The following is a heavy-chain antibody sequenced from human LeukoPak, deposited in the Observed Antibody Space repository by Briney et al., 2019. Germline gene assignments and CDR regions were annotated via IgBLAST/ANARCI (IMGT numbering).Heavy chain of an antibody. CDR3: ARDPPIYQGISSYYYGMDV. CDR2: ISSSSSYI. D-gene: IGHD3-3*02. CDR1: GFTFSSYS. Sequence: GGSLRLSCAASGFTFSSYSMNWVRQAPGEGLEWVSSISSSSSYIYYADSVKGRFTISRDNAKNSLYLHMNSLRAEDTAVYYCARDPPIYQGISSYYYGMDVWGQGTTVTVSS. J-gene: IGHJ6*02. V-gene: IGHV3-21*01.